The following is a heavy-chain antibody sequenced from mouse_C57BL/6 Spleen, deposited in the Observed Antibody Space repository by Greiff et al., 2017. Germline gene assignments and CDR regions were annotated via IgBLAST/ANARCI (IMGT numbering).Heavy chain of an antibody. D-gene: IGHD2-1*01. Sequence: QVQLQQPGAELVKPGASVKLSCKASGYTFTSYWMHWVKQRPGQGLEWIGMIHPNSGSTNYNEKFKSKATLTVDKSSSTAYMQLSSLTSEDSAVYYCARFYGNYSAWFAYWGQGTLVTVSA. J-gene: IGHJ3*01. CDR3: ARFYGNYSAWFAY. CDR1: GYTFTSYW. V-gene: IGHV1-64*01. CDR2: IHPNSGST.